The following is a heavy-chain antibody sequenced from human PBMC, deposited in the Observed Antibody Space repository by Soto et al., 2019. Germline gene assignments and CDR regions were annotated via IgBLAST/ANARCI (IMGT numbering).Heavy chain of an antibody. CDR2: IYYSGST. V-gene: IGHV4-30-4*01. Sequence: QVQLQESGPGLVKPSQTLSLTCTVSGGSISSGDYYWSWIRQPPGKGLEWIGYIYYSGSTYYNPSLKSRVTISVDTSTNQFSLKLSSVTAADTAVYYCAREAPHVGATGLYFDLWGRGTLVTVSS. D-gene: IGHD1-26*01. CDR1: GGSISSGDYY. J-gene: IGHJ2*01. CDR3: AREAPHVGATGLYFDL.